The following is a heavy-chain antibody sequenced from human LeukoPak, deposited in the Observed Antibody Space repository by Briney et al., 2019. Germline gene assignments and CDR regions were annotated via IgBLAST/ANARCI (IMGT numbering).Heavy chain of an antibody. CDR3: AKDGSITAAGGFDP. Sequence: GRSLRLSCAASGFRFSSYGMHWVRQAPGKGLEWVAVISYDGSNKYYADSVKGRFTISRDKSKNTLDLQMNSLRAEDTAVYYCAKDGSITAAGGFDPWGQGTLVTVSS. CDR1: GFRFSSYG. D-gene: IGHD6-13*01. J-gene: IGHJ5*02. V-gene: IGHV3-30*18. CDR2: ISYDGSNK.